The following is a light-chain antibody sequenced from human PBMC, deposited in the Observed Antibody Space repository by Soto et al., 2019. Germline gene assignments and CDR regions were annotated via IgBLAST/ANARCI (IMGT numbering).Light chain of an antibody. V-gene: IGKV1-39*01. CDR3: QQSYSTPYS. CDR1: RSIANY. J-gene: IGKJ2*01. CDR2: LTS. Sequence: DIQMTQSPSSLSASVGDRVSITCRASRSIANYLHWYQQKQESAPKLLIFLTSSLQSGVPSRFSGSGSGTDFTLTISSLQPEDFATYYCQQSYSTPYSFGQGTKLEIK.